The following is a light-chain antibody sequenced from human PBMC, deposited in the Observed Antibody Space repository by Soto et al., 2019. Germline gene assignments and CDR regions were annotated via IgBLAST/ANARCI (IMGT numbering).Light chain of an antibody. CDR2: TAS. J-gene: IGKJ1*01. CDR1: QSVSNY. V-gene: IGKV1-39*01. Sequence: IQLTQSPSCLSASVVDRVTITCRASQSVSNYLNWYQQKPGKPPRLLIHTASSLQNGVSSRFSGSGSGTDFTLTINSLQPEDFATYFCQQSDSSPQPFGQGTKVDI. CDR3: QQSDSSPQP.